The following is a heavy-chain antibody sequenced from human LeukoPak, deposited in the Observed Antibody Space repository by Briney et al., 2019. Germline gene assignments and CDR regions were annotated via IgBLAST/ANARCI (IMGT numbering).Heavy chain of an antibody. Sequence: GGSLRLSCAASGFTFSSYSMNWVRQAPGKGREWVSSISSSSSYIYYADSVKGRFTISRDNAKNSLYRKMNSLRAEDTAVYYCARGSPVSGDYSGEGTLVTVSS. D-gene: IGHD1-26*01. CDR1: GFTFSSYS. CDR2: ISSSSSYI. V-gene: IGHV3-21*01. CDR3: ARGSPVSGDY. J-gene: IGHJ4*02.